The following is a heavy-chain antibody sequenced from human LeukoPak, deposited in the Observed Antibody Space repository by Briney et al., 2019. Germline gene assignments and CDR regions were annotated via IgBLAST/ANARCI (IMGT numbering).Heavy chain of an antibody. J-gene: IGHJ4*02. Sequence: APVKVSCKASGYTFTGYYMHWVRQAPGQGLEWMGRINPNSGGTNYAQKFQGRVTMTRDTSISTAYMELSRLRSDDTAVYYCARGACYYDSSGYPPTSWGQGTLVTVSS. D-gene: IGHD3-22*01. CDR1: GYTFTGYY. CDR3: ARGACYYDSSGYPPTS. V-gene: IGHV1-2*06. CDR2: INPNSGGT.